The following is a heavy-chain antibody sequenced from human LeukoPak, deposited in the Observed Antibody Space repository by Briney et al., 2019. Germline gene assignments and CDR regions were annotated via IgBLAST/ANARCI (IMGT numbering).Heavy chain of an antibody. CDR2: IIPILGIA. D-gene: IGHD2-8*01. J-gene: IGHJ3*02. Sequence: SVKVSCKASGGTFSSYAISWVRQAPGQGLEWMGRIIPILGIANYAQKFQGRVTITADKSTSTAYMELSSLRSEDTAVYYCARDRALAYCTDGVCETDRDAFDIWGQGTMVTVSS. CDR1: GGTFSSYA. CDR3: ARDRALAYCTDGVCETDRDAFDI. V-gene: IGHV1-69*04.